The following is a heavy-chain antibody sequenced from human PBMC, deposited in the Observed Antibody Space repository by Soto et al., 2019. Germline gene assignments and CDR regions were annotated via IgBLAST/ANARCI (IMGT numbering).Heavy chain of an antibody. V-gene: IGHV3-21*01. CDR2: ISSSSSYI. CDR3: ASVIFWSGYSGLDE. Sequence: GGALRLSCAASGFTFSRYSMNWVRQAPGKGLEWVSSISSSSSYIYYADSVKGRFTISRDNAKNSLYLQMNSLRAEDTAVYYCASVIFWSGYSGLDEWGQGTLVTVSS. CDR1: GFTFSRYS. D-gene: IGHD3-3*01. J-gene: IGHJ4*02.